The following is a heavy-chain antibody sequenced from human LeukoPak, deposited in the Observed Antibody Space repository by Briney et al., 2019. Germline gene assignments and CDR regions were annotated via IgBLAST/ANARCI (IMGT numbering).Heavy chain of an antibody. Sequence: GGSLRLSCAASGFTFSSYSMNWVRQAPGKGLEWVAFIRHDGSIKNYADSVKGRSTIPRDNSKNTLYLQMNSLRAEDTAVYYCAKDSLADIDYWGQGTLVTVSS. V-gene: IGHV3-30*02. CDR2: IRHDGSIK. D-gene: IGHD3-16*01. CDR3: AKDSLADIDY. CDR1: GFTFSSYS. J-gene: IGHJ4*02.